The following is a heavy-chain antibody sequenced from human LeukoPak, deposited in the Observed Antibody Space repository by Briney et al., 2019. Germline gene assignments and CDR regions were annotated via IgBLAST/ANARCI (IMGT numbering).Heavy chain of an antibody. CDR2: ISAYNGNT. D-gene: IGHD3-16*02. CDR3: ARNYDYVWGSYRSDAFDI. Sequence: WASVKVSCKASGGTFSSYAISWVRQAPGQGLEWMGWISAYNGNTNYAQKLQGRVTMTTDTSTSTAYMELRSLRSDDTAVYYCARNYDYVWGSYRSDAFDIWGQGTMVTVPS. J-gene: IGHJ3*02. V-gene: IGHV1-18*01. CDR1: GGTFSSYA.